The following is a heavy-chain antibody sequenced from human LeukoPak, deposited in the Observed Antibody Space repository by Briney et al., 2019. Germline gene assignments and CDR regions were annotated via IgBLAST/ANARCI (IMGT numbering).Heavy chain of an antibody. D-gene: IGHD3-22*01. J-gene: IGHJ3*02. Sequence: GRSLRLSCAASGFTFSSYAMHWVRQVPGKGLEWVAVISYDGSNKYYADSVKGRFTISRDNSKNTLYLQMNSLRAEDTAVYYCARPYYYDSSGYYYSGESDAFDIWGQGTMVTVSS. CDR2: ISYDGSNK. CDR3: ARPYYYDSSGYYYSGESDAFDI. CDR1: GFTFSSYA. V-gene: IGHV3-30*04.